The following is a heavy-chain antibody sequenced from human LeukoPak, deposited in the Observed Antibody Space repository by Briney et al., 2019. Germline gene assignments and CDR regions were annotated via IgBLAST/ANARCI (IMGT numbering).Heavy chain of an antibody. CDR2: IYNSGST. Sequence: NPSETLSLTCTVSGGSISNNYWSWIRQPPGKGLEWIGYIYNSGSTNYNPSLKSRVTISVDTSKNQFSLKLISVTAADTAVYYCARHAGLSYGFDYWGQGTLVTVSS. D-gene: IGHD5-18*01. J-gene: IGHJ4*02. CDR3: ARHAGLSYGFDY. CDR1: GGSISNNY. V-gene: IGHV4-59*08.